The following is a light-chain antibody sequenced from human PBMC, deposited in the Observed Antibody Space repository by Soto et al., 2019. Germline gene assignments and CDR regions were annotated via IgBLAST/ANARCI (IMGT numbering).Light chain of an antibody. CDR3: QQRSNWFIT. Sequence: EIVLTQSPPTLSLSPGERATLSCRASQSVSSYLAWYQQKPGQAPRLLIYDASNRATGIPARFSGSGSGTDFTLTISSLEPEDFAVYYCQQRSNWFITFGQGTRLEIK. V-gene: IGKV3-11*01. CDR1: QSVSSY. J-gene: IGKJ5*01. CDR2: DAS.